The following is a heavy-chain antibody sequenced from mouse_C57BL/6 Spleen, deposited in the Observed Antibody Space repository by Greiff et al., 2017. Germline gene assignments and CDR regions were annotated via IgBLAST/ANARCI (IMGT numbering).Heavy chain of an antibody. Sequence: EVKLVESGGGLVKPGGSLKLSCAASGFTFSDYGMHWVRQAPEKGLEWVAYISSGSSTIYYADTVKGRFTISRDNAKNTLFLQMTSLRSEDTAMYYCARGLGSNYAWFAYWGQGTLVTVSA. D-gene: IGHD2-5*01. J-gene: IGHJ3*01. V-gene: IGHV5-17*01. CDR1: GFTFSDYG. CDR2: ISSGSSTI. CDR3: ARGLGSNYAWFAY.